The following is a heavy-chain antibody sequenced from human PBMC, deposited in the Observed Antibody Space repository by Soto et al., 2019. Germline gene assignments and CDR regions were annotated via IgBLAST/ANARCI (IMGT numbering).Heavy chain of an antibody. CDR3: AKDTEYSSGWPGLYYFDY. D-gene: IGHD6-19*01. V-gene: IGHV3-23*01. J-gene: IGHJ4*02. Sequence: EVQLLESGGGLVQPGGSLRLSCAASGFTFSSYVMSWVRQAPGKGLEWVSAISGSGGSTYYADSVKGRFTISRDNSKNTLYLQMNSLRAEDTAVYYCAKDTEYSSGWPGLYYFDYWGQGILVTVSS. CDR2: ISGSGGST. CDR1: GFTFSSYV.